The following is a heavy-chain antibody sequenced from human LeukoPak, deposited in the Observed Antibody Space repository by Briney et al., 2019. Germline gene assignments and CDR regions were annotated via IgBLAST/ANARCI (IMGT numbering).Heavy chain of an antibody. V-gene: IGHV3-23*01. D-gene: IGHD3-22*01. J-gene: IGHJ4*02. CDR1: GFTFSTYA. Sequence: GGSLRLSCAASGFTFSTYAMSWVRQAPGKGLEWVSSIRSRGDRTFYADSVKDRFTISRDNSENTLYLQMSRLRDEDPAVYYCAKDRPNYHESNGHYYRPNGDYWGQGTLVTVSS. CDR2: IRSRGDRT. CDR3: AKDRPNYHESNGHYYRPNGDY.